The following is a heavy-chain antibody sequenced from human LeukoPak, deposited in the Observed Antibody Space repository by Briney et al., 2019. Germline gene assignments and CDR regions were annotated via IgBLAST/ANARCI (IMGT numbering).Heavy chain of an antibody. D-gene: IGHD3-22*01. Sequence: GASVKVSCKASGGTSSSYAISWVRQAPGQGLEWMGRIIPILGIANYAQKFQGRVTITADKSTSTAYMELSSLRSEDTAVYYCARGGTYYYDSSGYSPCDYWGQGTLVTVSS. V-gene: IGHV1-69*04. J-gene: IGHJ4*02. CDR2: IIPILGIA. CDR3: ARGGTYYYDSSGYSPCDY. CDR1: GGTSSSYA.